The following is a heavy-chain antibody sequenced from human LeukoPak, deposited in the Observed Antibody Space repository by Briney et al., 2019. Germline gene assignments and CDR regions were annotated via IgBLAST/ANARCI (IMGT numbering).Heavy chain of an antibody. J-gene: IGHJ6*02. D-gene: IGHD6-13*01. Sequence: GASVKVSCKASGYTFTRYFMHWVGQSPGQEVEWMGIINHCEGSTSYAQKFQGRVTMTRYTSTSTVYMELSSLRSEDTAVYYCTRGSYSSSWYDYYYYCMDVWGQGTMVTVSS. CDR2: INHCEGST. CDR1: GYTFTRYF. CDR3: TRGSYSSSWYDYYYYCMDV. V-gene: IGHV1-46*01.